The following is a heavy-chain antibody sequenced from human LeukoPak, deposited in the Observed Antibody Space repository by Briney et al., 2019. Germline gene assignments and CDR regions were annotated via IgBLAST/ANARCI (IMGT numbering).Heavy chain of an antibody. V-gene: IGHV1-2*02. CDR1: GYTFTGYY. D-gene: IGHD3-10*01. J-gene: IGHJ5*02. Sequence: ASVKVSCKASGYTFTGYYMHWVPHAPGQGLEWMGWINPNSGGTNYAQKLQGSVTMTRDTSSSTAYMELSRLRADDTAVYYCARAVMVRGVIQEYLSWFDPWGQGTLVTVSS. CDR3: ARAVMVRGVIQEYLSWFDP. CDR2: INPNSGGT.